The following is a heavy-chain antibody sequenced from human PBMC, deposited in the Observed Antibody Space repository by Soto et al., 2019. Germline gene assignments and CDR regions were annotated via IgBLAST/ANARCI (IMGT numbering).Heavy chain of an antibody. CDR3: ARETGLRSSGWSYYFDF. D-gene: IGHD6-19*01. J-gene: IGHJ4*02. Sequence: EVQLVESGGGLVQPGGSLRLSCAASGFTLSRYSMHWVRQAPGKGLEWVSYISGSGGTIYYADSVKGRFTISRDNAKNSLSGQMNSLRDEDTAVYLCARETGLRSSGWSYYFDFWGPGTLVTVSS. CDR2: ISGSGGTI. CDR1: GFTLSRYS. V-gene: IGHV3-48*02.